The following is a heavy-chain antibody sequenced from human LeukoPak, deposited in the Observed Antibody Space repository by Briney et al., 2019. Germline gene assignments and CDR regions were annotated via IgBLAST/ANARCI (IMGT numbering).Heavy chain of an antibody. D-gene: IGHD3-3*01. CDR3: ARDDSWSGGGVPSWFDY. CDR2: ISGNSGGGGST. V-gene: IGHV3-21*01. CDR1: GFTFSSYA. J-gene: IGHJ4*02. Sequence: GGSLRLSCAASGFTFSSYAMSWVRQAPGKGLECVSAISGNSGGGGSTFYADSVKGRFTISRDNAKNSLYLQMNSLRAEDTAVYYCARDDSWSGGGVPSWFDYWGQGTLVTVSS.